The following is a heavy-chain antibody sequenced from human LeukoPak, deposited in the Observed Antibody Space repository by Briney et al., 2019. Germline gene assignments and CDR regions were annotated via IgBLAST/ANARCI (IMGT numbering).Heavy chain of an antibody. CDR2: ISSSGSTI. CDR1: GFTFSSYE. Sequence: GGSLRLSCAASGFTFSSYEMNWVRQAPGKGLEWVSYISSSGSTIYYADSVKGRFTISRDNAKNSLYLQMNSLRAEDTAVYYCARPGCYGDYPVDWGQGTLVTVSS. CDR3: ARPGCYGDYPVD. V-gene: IGHV3-48*03. D-gene: IGHD4-17*01. J-gene: IGHJ4*02.